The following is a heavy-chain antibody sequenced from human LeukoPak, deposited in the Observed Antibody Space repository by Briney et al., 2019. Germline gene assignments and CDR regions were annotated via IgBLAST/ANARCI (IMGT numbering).Heavy chain of an antibody. CDR1: GYTFTSYD. D-gene: IGHD1-26*01. CDR2: MNPNSGNT. Sequence: ASAKVSCKASGYTFTSYDINWVRQATGQGLEWMGWMNPNSGNTGYAQKFQGRVTMTRNTSISTAYMELSSLRSEDTAVYYCARADGSYYEDPNYYYYYMDVWGKGTTVTVSS. J-gene: IGHJ6*03. CDR3: ARADGSYYEDPNYYYYYMDV. V-gene: IGHV1-8*01.